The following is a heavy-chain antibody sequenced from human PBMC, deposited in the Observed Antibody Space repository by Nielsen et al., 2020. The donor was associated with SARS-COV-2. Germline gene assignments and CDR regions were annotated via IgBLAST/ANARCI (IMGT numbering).Heavy chain of an antibody. V-gene: IGHV3-21*01. CDR1: GFTFSSYW. J-gene: IGHJ6*02. CDR2: ISSSSSYI. D-gene: IGHD3-10*01. CDR3: ARGVGYYYYGMDV. Sequence: GESLKISCAASGFTFSSYWMNWVRQAPGKGLEWVSSISSSSSYIYYADSVKGRFTISRDNAKNSLYLQMNSLRAEDTAVYYCARGVGYYYYGMDVWGQGTTVTVSS.